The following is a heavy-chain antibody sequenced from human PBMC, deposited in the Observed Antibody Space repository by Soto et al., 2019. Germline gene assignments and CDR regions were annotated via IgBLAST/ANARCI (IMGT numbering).Heavy chain of an antibody. Sequence: SGPTLVNPTQTLTLTCTFSGFSLSTSGMCVSWIRQPPGKALEWLALIDWDDDKYYSTSLKTRLTISKDTSKNQVVLTMTNMDPVDTATYYCARNRQVRGECDAFDIWGQGTMVTVSS. CDR1: GFSLSTSGMC. V-gene: IGHV2-70*01. CDR2: IDWDDDK. J-gene: IGHJ3*02. D-gene: IGHD3-10*01. CDR3: ARNRQVRGECDAFDI.